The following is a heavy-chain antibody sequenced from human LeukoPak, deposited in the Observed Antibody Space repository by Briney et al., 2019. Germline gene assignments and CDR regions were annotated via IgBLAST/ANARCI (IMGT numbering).Heavy chain of an antibody. Sequence: GGSLRLSCAASGCTFNNYAMSWVRQAPGKGLEWVSASSASGGTTYYADSVKGGFTISRDNSENTLFLQMYRMRAEDTDVYYCAKEPREYCSSTSCPNWFDSWGQGTLVTVSS. V-gene: IGHV3-23*01. J-gene: IGHJ5*01. CDR3: AKEPREYCSSTSCPNWFDS. CDR1: GCTFNNYA. D-gene: IGHD2-2*01. CDR2: SSASGGTT.